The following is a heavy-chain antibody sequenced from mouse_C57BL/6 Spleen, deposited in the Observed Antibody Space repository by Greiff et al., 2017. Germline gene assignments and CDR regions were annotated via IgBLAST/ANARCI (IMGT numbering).Heavy chain of an antibody. Sequence: EVQRVESGGGLVKPGGSLKLSCAASGFTFSDYGMHWVRQAPEKGLEWVAYISSGSSTIYYADTVKGRFTISRDNAKNTLFLQMTSLRSEDTAMYYCARCYDGYYRYFDVWGTGTTVTVSS. CDR2: ISSGSSTI. CDR3: ARCYDGYYRYFDV. CDR1: GFTFSDYG. D-gene: IGHD2-3*01. J-gene: IGHJ1*03. V-gene: IGHV5-17*01.